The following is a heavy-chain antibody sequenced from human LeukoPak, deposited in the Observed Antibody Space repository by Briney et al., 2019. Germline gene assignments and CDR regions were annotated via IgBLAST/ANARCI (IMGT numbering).Heavy chain of an antibody. CDR2: IYYTGST. CDR3: ARGYCTNAVCSLGPTQA. J-gene: IGHJ4*02. D-gene: IGHD2-8*01. V-gene: IGHV4-38-2*02. Sequence: SETLSITCTVSRYSISSNFYWGWIRQPAGKGLEWIWTIYYTGSTYYNPSLKSRVTISLDTSKNQFSLKLSSVTAADTAVYYCARGYCTNAVCSLGPTQAWGQGTLVTVSS. CDR1: RYSISSNFY.